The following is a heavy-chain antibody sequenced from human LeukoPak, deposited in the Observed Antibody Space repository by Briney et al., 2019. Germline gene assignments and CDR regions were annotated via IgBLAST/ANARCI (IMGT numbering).Heavy chain of an antibody. V-gene: IGHV4-30-4*01. CDR2: IYYSGST. CDR1: GDSISAGDYY. J-gene: IGHJ4*02. D-gene: IGHD4-17*01. CDR3: ARDPGDLFGY. Sequence: PSETLSLTCSVSGDSISAGDYYWSWIRQPPGKGLEWIGYIYYSGSTYYNPSLKSRVTISVDTSKNQLSLKLSSVTAADTAVYYCARDPGDLFGYCGQGTLVTVSS.